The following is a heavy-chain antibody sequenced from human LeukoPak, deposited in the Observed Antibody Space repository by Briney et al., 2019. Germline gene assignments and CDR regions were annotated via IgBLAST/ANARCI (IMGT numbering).Heavy chain of an antibody. D-gene: IGHD7-27*01. CDR3: AKDSNWAFDY. Sequence: GGSLRLSCGASGFPFRRYCMQGVRQAPGKGLEWVAYIRKDGSDKYYADSVKGRFTISRDSSKNMVYLQMNSLRAEDTAVYYCAKDSNWAFDYWGQGTLVSVSS. V-gene: IGHV3-30*02. J-gene: IGHJ4*02. CDR1: GFPFRRYC. CDR2: IRKDGSDK.